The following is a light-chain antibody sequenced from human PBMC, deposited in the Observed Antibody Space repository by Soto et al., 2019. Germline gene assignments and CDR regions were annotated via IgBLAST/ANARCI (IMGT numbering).Light chain of an antibody. Sequence: EIVLTQSPGTLSLSPGERATLSCRASQSVSGRYLAWYQQKPGQAPRPLIYGASSRASGIPDRFSGSGSGTDFTLTISRLEPADFAVYYCQQYGSTPWTFGQGTKVEIK. V-gene: IGKV3-20*01. CDR2: GAS. J-gene: IGKJ1*01. CDR3: QQYGSTPWT. CDR1: QSVSGRY.